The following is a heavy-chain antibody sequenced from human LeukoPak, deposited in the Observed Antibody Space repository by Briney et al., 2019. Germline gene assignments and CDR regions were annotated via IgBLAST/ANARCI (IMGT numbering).Heavy chain of an antibody. Sequence: GASVKVSCKASGYTLTSYDINWVRQATGQGLEWMGWMNPNSGNTGYAQKFQGRVTMTRNTSISTAYMELSSLRSEDTAVYYCARGCYLGGKNWFDPWGQGTLVTVSS. D-gene: IGHD2-21*02. J-gene: IGHJ5*02. CDR3: ARGCYLGGKNWFDP. V-gene: IGHV1-8*01. CDR2: MNPNSGNT. CDR1: GYTLTSYD.